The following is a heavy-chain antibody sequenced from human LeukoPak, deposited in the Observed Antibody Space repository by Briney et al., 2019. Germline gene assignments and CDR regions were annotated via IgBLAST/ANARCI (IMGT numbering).Heavy chain of an antibody. CDR3: AIALRMVRGVIGYSWFDP. CDR1: GYTFTSYG. Sequence: ASVKVSCKASGYTFTSYGISWVRQTPGQGLEWRGWISAYNGNTNYAQKLQGRVSMTTDTSTSTAYMELRSLRSDDTAVYYCAIALRMVRGVIGYSWFDPWGQGTLVTVSS. D-gene: IGHD3-10*01. V-gene: IGHV1-18*01. J-gene: IGHJ5*02. CDR2: ISAYNGNT.